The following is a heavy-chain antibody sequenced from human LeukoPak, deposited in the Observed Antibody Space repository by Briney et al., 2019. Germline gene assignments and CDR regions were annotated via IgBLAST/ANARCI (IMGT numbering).Heavy chain of an antibody. J-gene: IGHJ4*02. CDR2: IYSGGST. CDR3: AKDRRFLSNYYDSSGYLDY. D-gene: IGHD3-22*01. V-gene: IGHV3-53*05. CDR1: GFTVSSNY. Sequence: GGSLRLSCAASGFTVSSNYMSWVRQAPGKGLEWVSVIYSGGSTYYADYVKGRFTISSDNSKNTLYLQMNSLSPEDTAVYYCAKDRRFLSNYYDSSGYLDYWGQGTLVTVSS.